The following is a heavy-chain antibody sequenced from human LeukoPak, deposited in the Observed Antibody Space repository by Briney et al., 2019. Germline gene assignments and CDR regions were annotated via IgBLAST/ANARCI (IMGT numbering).Heavy chain of an antibody. CDR1: GGSISSSIYF. CDR3: AREGITMVRGGLMDV. CDR2: IHYSGST. V-gene: IGHV4-39*02. D-gene: IGHD3-10*01. J-gene: IGHJ6*03. Sequence: PSETLSLTCTVSGGSISSSIYFWGWIRQPPGKGLEWIGSIHYSGSTYHDPSLKSRVTVSLDTSKNQFSLKLSSVTAADTAVYYCAREGITMVRGGLMDVWGKGTTVTISS.